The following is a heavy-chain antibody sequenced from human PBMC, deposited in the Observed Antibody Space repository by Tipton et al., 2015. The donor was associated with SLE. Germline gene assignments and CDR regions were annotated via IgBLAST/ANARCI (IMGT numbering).Heavy chain of an antibody. Sequence: TLSLTCTVSGGSVSSHFWIWIRQTPGKGLEWIGYIYTTGSTNYIPSLKTRVTMSVDPSKNQFSLRLSSVTAADTAVYYCARDGSSAWYPYFDYWGQGTLVTVSS. CDR2: IYTTGST. V-gene: IGHV4-4*08. CDR3: ARDGSSAWYPYFDY. D-gene: IGHD6-13*01. CDR1: GGSVSSHF. J-gene: IGHJ4*02.